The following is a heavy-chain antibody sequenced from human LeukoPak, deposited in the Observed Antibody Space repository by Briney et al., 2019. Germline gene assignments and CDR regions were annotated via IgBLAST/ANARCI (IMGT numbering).Heavy chain of an antibody. V-gene: IGHV3-33*01. J-gene: IGHJ4*02. D-gene: IGHD3-10*01. CDR1: GFTFSNYG. CDR2: IWYDGSKR. CDR3: ARDLGNFGSGTSYYDY. Sequence: GGSLRLSCTASGFTFSNYGLHWVRQAPGKGLEWMALIWYDGSKRYYADSVQGRFTISRDDSKNTLFLQMNSLRAEDTAVYYCARDLGNFGSGTSYYDYWGQGTLVTVSS.